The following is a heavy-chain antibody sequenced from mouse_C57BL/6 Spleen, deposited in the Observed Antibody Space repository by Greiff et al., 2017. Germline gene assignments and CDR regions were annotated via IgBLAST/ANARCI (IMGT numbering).Heavy chain of an antibody. CDR3: ARELAYYYGSSYDYYAMDY. Sequence: VQLQQPGAELVKPGASVKMSCKASGYTFTSYWITWVKQRPGQGLEWIGDIYPGSGSTNYNEKFKSKATLTVDTSSSTAYLQLSSLTSEDSAVYYCARELAYYYGSSYDYYAMDYWGQGTSVTVSS. V-gene: IGHV1-55*01. CDR2: IYPGSGST. J-gene: IGHJ4*01. CDR1: GYTFTSYW. D-gene: IGHD1-1*01.